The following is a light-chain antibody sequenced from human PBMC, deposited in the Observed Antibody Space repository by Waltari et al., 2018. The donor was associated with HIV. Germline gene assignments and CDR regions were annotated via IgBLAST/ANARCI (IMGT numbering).Light chain of an antibody. CDR2: DAS. CDR3: QQRGNLPPT. V-gene: IGKV3-11*01. CDR1: QSISNY. J-gene: IGKJ5*01. Sequence: EIVLTQSPATLSLSPGERAILSCRASQSISNYVAWYQQKPGQAPRLLIHDASNRATGITAKFSGSGSGSDFTLSISSLAPEDSAIYYCQQRGNLPPTFGQGTRLEI.